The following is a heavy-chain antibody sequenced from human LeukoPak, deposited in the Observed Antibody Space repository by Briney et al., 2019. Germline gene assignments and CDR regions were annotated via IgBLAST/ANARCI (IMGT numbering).Heavy chain of an antibody. J-gene: IGHJ4*02. CDR3: AKDILTGPHYFDY. CDR2: ISGSGGNT. V-gene: IGHV3-23*01. CDR1: GLTFSSYA. Sequence: PGGSLRLSCAASGLTFSSYAMSWVRQAPGKGLEWVSAISGSGGNTYYADSVKGRFTIPRDNSKKTLYLQMNSLRAEDTAVYYCAKDILTGPHYFDYWGQGTLVTVSS. D-gene: IGHD3-9*01.